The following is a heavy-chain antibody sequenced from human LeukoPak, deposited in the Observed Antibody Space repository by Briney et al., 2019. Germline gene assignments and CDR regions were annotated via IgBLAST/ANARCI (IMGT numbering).Heavy chain of an antibody. V-gene: IGHV3-21*01. D-gene: IGHD2-15*01. CDR3: ARGLVVAATHFDY. J-gene: IGHJ4*02. CDR2: ISSSSSYI. CDR1: GFTFSSYS. Sequence: PGGSLRLSCAASGFTFSSYSMNWVRQAPGKGLEWVSSISSSSSYIYYAVSVKGRFTISRDNAKNSLYLQMNSLRAEDTAVYYCARGLVVAATHFDYWGQGTLVTVSS.